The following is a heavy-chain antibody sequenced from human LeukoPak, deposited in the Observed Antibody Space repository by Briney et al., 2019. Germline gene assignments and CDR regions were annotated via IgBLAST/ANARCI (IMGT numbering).Heavy chain of an antibody. Sequence: SVKVSCKASGGTFSSYAISWVRQAPGQGLEWMGRIIPILGIANYAQKFQGRVTITADKSTSTAYMELSSLRSEDTAVYYCAREGANWDPQPDYWGQGTLVTVSS. D-gene: IGHD7-27*01. J-gene: IGHJ4*02. CDR1: GGTFSSYA. V-gene: IGHV1-69*04. CDR2: IIPILGIA. CDR3: AREGANWDPQPDY.